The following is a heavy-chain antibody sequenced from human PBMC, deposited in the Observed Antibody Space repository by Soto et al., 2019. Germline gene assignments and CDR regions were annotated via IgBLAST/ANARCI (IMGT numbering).Heavy chain of an antibody. Sequence: GGSLRLSCAASVFTFSSYSMNWVRQAPGNGLEWVSSISSSSSYIYYADSVKGRFTISRDNAKNSLYLQMNSLRAEDTAVYYCARSYGDYVPYYYYYGMDVWGQGTTVTVSS. D-gene: IGHD4-17*01. CDR2: ISSSSSYI. CDR1: VFTFSSYS. J-gene: IGHJ6*02. V-gene: IGHV3-21*01. CDR3: ARSYGDYVPYYYYYGMDV.